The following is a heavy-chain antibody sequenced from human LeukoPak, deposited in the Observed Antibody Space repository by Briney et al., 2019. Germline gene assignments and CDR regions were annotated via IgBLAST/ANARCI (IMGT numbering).Heavy chain of an antibody. D-gene: IGHD3-10*01. CDR2: IYSGGTT. V-gene: IGHV3-66*01. CDR3: SRYFGSGVRDAFDI. J-gene: IGHJ3*02. CDR1: GFTVSSFY. Sequence: GGSLRLSCVASGFTVSSFYMSWVRQAPGKGLEGVSGIYSGGTTYYADSVKGRFTISRDNSKNTLYLQMNSLRAEDTAVYYCSRYFGSGVRDAFDIWGQGAMVTVSS.